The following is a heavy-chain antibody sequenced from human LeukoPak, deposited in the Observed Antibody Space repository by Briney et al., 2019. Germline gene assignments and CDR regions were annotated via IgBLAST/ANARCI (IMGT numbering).Heavy chain of an antibody. J-gene: IGHJ4*02. CDR2: IKPDGSEK. CDR1: GFTFSNYW. V-gene: IGHV3-7*01. D-gene: IGHD4/OR15-4a*01. Sequence: GGSLRLSCAASGFTFSNYWMTWFRQTPGKGLEWVGNIKPDGSEKYYVDSVKGRFTTSRDNAKNSLYLQMNSLRAEDTAVYYCARETLYGGFDYWGRGTLVTVSS. CDR3: ARETLYGGFDY.